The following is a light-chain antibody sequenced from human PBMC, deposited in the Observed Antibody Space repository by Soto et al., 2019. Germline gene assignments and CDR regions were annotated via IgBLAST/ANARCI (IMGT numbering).Light chain of an antibody. V-gene: IGKV1-9*01. CDR1: QGINSY. CDR2: AAS. Sequence: DIQLTQSPSFLSASVGDRVTITCRASQGINSYLGWYQQKPGKAPKLLIYAASTLQSGVPSRFSGSGSGTEFTLTISSLQAEDFATYYCQQLKSYPITVGPGTKVDI. CDR3: QQLKSYPIT. J-gene: IGKJ3*01.